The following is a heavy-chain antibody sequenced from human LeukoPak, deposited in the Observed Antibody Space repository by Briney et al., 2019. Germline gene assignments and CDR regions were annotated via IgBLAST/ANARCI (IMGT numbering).Heavy chain of an antibody. CDR3: AKPLDSSGYVLDF. CDR2: IRYDGSNK. J-gene: IGHJ4*02. D-gene: IGHD3-22*01. V-gene: IGHV3-30*02. CDR1: GFTFGSYG. Sequence: PGGSLRLSCAASGFTFGSYGMHWVRQAPGKGLEWVAFIRYDGSNKYYADSVKGRFTISRDNSKNTLYLQMNSLRPEDTAVYYCAKPLDSSGYVLDFWGQGTLVTVSS.